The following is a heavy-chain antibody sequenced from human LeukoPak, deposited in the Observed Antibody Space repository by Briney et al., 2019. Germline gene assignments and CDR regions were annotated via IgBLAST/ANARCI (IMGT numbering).Heavy chain of an antibody. D-gene: IGHD2-15*01. CDR3: ARASYCSDGSCYSDY. V-gene: IGHV1-18*01. J-gene: IGHJ4*02. Sequence: ASVKVSCKASGYTFTSYSISWVRQAPGQGLEWMGWISAYNGNTIYTQKVKGRVTMTTDTSTSTAYMELRSLKSDDTAVYYCARASYCSDGSCYSDYWGQGTLVTVSS. CDR1: GYTFTSYS. CDR2: ISAYNGNT.